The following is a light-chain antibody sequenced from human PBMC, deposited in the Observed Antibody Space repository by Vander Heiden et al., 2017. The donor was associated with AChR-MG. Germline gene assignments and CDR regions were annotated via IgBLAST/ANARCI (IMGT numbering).Light chain of an antibody. CDR1: SSDIGAYEY. Sequence: QSALTQPASVSGSPGQSITISCTGTSSDIGAYEYVSWYQQHPDKAPKLLIYEVSNRPLGISDRFSGSKSGSTASLTISGLQTEDESDYDCTAYTTSSTILLGGGTKVTVL. J-gene: IGLJ2*01. CDR2: EVS. V-gene: IGLV2-14*01. CDR3: TAYTTSSTIL.